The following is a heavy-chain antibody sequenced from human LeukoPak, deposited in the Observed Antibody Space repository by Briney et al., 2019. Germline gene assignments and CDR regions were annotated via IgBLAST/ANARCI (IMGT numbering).Heavy chain of an antibody. D-gene: IGHD3-16*01. J-gene: IGHJ5*02. CDR2: ISHSGGT. V-gene: IGHV4-38-2*01. CDR3: ARGGIVMSRDNWFDP. Sequence: KPSETLSLTCAVSGYSIKSGYYWGWIRQPPGKGLEWIGSISHSGGTHYNPSLKSRVTMSIDTSKNHFSLEVRSVTAADTAVYFCARGGIVMSRDNWFDPWGQGTLVTVSS. CDR1: GYSIKSGYY.